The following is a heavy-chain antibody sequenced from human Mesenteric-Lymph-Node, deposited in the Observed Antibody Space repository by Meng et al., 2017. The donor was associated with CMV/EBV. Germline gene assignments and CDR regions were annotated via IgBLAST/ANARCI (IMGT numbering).Heavy chain of an antibody. D-gene: IGHD6-13*01. J-gene: IGHJ4*02. Sequence: SGGTFSSYAISWVRQAPGQGLEWMGGIIPIFGTANYAQKFQGRVTITADESTSTAYMELSSLRSEDTAVYYCARGKYGIAAAGPPFDYWGQGTLVTVS. CDR3: ARGKYGIAAAGPPFDY. CDR2: IIPIFGTA. V-gene: IGHV1-69*01. CDR1: GGTFSSYA.